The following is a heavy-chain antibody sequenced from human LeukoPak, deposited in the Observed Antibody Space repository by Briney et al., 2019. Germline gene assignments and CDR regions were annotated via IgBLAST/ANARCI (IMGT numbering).Heavy chain of an antibody. D-gene: IGHD3-10*01. Sequence: GGSLRLSCAASGFTFSNYAMTWVRQAPGEGLEWVSSLSGRGDNTFYADSVKGRFTISRDNSENTLHLQMNSLRAEDTAVYYCAXAXYYGSGSYYVAFDCWGQGTLVTVSS. CDR1: GFTFSNYA. CDR3: AXAXYYGSGSYYVAFDC. J-gene: IGHJ4*02. V-gene: IGHV3-23*01. CDR2: LSGRGDNT.